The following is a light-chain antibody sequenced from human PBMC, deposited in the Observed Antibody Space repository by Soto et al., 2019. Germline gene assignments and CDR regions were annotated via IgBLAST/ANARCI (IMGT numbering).Light chain of an antibody. Sequence: DIQMTQSPSSLSASVGDRVTITCRASQTIIRYLNWYQQKPGRAPNLLIYAASSLHTGVPSRFSANGSGTEFTLTISSLQPKDSATYYCQQSYSTLFTFGHGTRVEIK. CDR2: AAS. CDR3: QQSYSTLFT. J-gene: IGKJ3*01. CDR1: QTIIRY. V-gene: IGKV1-39*01.